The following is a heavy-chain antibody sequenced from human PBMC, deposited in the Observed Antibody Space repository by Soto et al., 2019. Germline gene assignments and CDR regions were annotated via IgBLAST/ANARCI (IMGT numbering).Heavy chain of an antibody. CDR3: AHSSRDGYVQLAFFDY. D-gene: IGHD5-12*01. CDR1: GFSLTSSGVG. CDR2: IYWDDDK. V-gene: IGHV2-5*02. J-gene: IGHJ4*02. Sequence: QITLKESGPTLVKPTQTLTLTCTFSGFSLTSSGVGVGWIRQPPGKALEWLALIYWDDDKIYTPSLKTRLTITKDTSKNQVVLAMTNMDPVDTATCYCAHSSRDGYVQLAFFDYWGQGALVTVSS.